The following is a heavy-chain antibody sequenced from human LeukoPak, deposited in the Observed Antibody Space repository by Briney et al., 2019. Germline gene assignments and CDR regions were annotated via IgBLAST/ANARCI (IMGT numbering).Heavy chain of an antibody. J-gene: IGHJ3*02. CDR1: GGSFSGYY. CDR3: ARVQVSDSQVASHAFDI. V-gene: IGHV4-34*01. CDR2: INHSGST. Sequence: SETLSLTCAVYGGSFSGYYWSWIRQPPGKGLEWIGEINHSGSTNYNPSLKSRVTISVDTSKNQFSLKLSSVTAADTAVYYCARVQVSDSQVASHAFDIWGQGTMVTVSS. D-gene: IGHD2-21*01.